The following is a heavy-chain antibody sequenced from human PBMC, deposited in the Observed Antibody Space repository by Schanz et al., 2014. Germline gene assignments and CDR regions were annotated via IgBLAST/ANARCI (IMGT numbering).Heavy chain of an antibody. Sequence: EVQLVESGGGLVQPGGSLRLSCAASGFTFSSYWMHWVRQVPGKGLVWVSGFDAHDGRAYYADSAKGRFTISRDNSKNSLYLQMNSLRAEDTAVYYCAKTPREYCNYDNCPNWFDSWGQGTLVTASS. CDR3: AKTPREYCNYDNCPNWFDS. V-gene: IGHV3-74*01. J-gene: IGHJ5*01. CDR2: FDAHDGRA. D-gene: IGHD2-15*01. CDR1: GFTFSSYW.